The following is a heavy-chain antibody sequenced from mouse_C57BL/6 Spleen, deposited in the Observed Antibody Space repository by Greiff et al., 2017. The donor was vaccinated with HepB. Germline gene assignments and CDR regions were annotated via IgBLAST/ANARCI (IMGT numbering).Heavy chain of an antibody. CDR3: TIYYYGSSGY. V-gene: IGHV14-1*01. CDR1: GFNIKDYY. J-gene: IGHJ2*01. CDR2: IDPEDGDT. D-gene: IGHD1-1*01. Sequence: VQLQQSGAELVRPGASVKLSCTASGFNIKDYYMHWVKQRPEQGLEWIGRIDPEDGDTEYAPKFQGKATMTADTSSNTAYLQLSSLTSEDTAFYYCTIYYYGSSGYWGQGTTLTVSS.